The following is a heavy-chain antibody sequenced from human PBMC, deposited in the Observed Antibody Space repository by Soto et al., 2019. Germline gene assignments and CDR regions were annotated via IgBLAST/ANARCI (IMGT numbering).Heavy chain of an antibody. Sequence: DVQLLESGGGLVQPGGSLTLSCAASRFTFSDFAMSWVRQAPGKGLEWVSSIGGGGTDTYYAASVKGRFTISRDNSKNTLYLEMDCLRDEDTAVYYCAKDAVPYNGKWDWFDSWGQGTLVIVSS. CDR3: AKDAVPYNGKWDWFDS. CDR1: RFTFSDFA. V-gene: IGHV3-23*01. J-gene: IGHJ5*01. D-gene: IGHD1-20*01. CDR2: IGGGGTDT.